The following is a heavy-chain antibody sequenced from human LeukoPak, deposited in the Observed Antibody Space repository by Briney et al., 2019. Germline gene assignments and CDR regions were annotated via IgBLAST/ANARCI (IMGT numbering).Heavy chain of an antibody. J-gene: IGHJ4*02. CDR2: ISHSGSS. CDR1: GGSFSGYY. Sequence: SETLSLTCAVYGGSFSGYYWSWIRQPPGKGLEWIGEISHSGSSNSYPSLKSRVTMSADMSKNQFSLKLSSVTAADTAVYFCARLAYYLDSSGYYLYYFDNWGQGTPVTVSS. V-gene: IGHV4-34*01. D-gene: IGHD3-22*01. CDR3: ARLAYYLDSSGYYLYYFDN.